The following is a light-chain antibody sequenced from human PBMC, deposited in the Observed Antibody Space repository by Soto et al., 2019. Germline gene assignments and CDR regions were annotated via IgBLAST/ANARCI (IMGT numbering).Light chain of an antibody. Sequence: DIQMTQSPSSLSASVGDRVTITCRASQSISSYLNWYQQKPGKAPKLLIYAASSLQSGVPSRFSGSASGTDFTLTISSLQPEDFATYYCQQSYSTPRFGPGTKVDIK. CDR1: QSISSY. V-gene: IGKV1-39*01. CDR3: QQSYSTPR. CDR2: AAS. J-gene: IGKJ3*01.